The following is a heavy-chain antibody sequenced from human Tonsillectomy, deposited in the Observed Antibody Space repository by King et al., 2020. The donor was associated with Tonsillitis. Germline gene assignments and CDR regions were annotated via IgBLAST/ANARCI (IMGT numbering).Heavy chain of an antibody. CDR1: GYSFTSYW. CDR3: ARFATMIVGDDAFDI. CDR2: IYPGDSDT. Sequence: VQLVQSGAEVKKPGASLKISCKGSGYSFTSYWIGWVRQMPGKGLEWMGIIYPGDSDTRYSPSFQGQVTISADKSISTAYLQWSSLKASDTAMYYCARFATMIVGDDAFDIWGQGTMVTVSS. D-gene: IGHD3-22*01. J-gene: IGHJ3*02. V-gene: IGHV5-51*03.